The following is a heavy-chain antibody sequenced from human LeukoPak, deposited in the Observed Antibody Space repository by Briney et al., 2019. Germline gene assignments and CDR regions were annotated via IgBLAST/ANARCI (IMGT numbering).Heavy chain of an antibody. CDR2: IYYSGST. D-gene: IGHD1-26*01. CDR3: ARVLYGGATGY. Sequence: SETLSLTCTVSGGSISSSSYYWGWIRQPPGKGLEWIGSIYYSGSTYYNPSLKSRVTISVDTSKNQFSLKLSSVTAADTAVYYCARVLYGGATGYWGQGTLVTVSS. V-gene: IGHV4-39*07. J-gene: IGHJ4*02. CDR1: GGSISSSSYY.